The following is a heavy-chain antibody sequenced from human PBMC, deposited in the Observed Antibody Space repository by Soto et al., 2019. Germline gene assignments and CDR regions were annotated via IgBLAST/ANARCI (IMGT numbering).Heavy chain of an antibody. CDR2: IYPGDSDT. J-gene: IGHJ6*02. D-gene: IGHD1-1*01. CDR1: GYSFTSYW. Sequence: GESMKISCKGSGYSFTSYWIGWVRQMPGKGLEWMGIIYPGDSDTRYSPSFQGQVTISADKSISTAYLQWSSLKASDTAMYYCARHPLLESYYYDVMDVWGQCTTVTVS. V-gene: IGHV5-51*01. CDR3: ARHPLLESYYYDVMDV.